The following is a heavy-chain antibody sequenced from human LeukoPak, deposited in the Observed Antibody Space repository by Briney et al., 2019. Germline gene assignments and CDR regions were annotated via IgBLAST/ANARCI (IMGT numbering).Heavy chain of an antibody. Sequence: SETLSLTCTVSGGSISSYYWSWIRQPPGKGLEWIGYIYYSGSTNYNPSLKSRVTISVDTSKNQFSLKLSSVTAADMAVYYCAGRYCSGGSCFFDYWGQGTLVTVSS. D-gene: IGHD2-15*01. CDR2: IYYSGST. CDR1: GGSISSYY. CDR3: AGRYCSGGSCFFDY. J-gene: IGHJ4*02. V-gene: IGHV4-59*01.